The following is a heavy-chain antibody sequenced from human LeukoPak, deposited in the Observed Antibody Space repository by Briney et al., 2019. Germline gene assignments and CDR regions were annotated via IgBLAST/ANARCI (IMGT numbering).Heavy chain of an antibody. CDR2: IIPIFGTA. D-gene: IGHD3-22*01. V-gene: IGHV1-69*13. CDR1: GGTFSSYA. CDR3: ARENYYDGSGSPSASAPVDH. Sequence: SVKVSCKASGGTFSSYAISWVRQAPGQGLEWMGGIIPIFGTANYAQKFQGRVTITADESTSTAYMELSSLRSEDTAVYYCARENYYDGSGSPSASAPVDHWGQGTLVTVSS. J-gene: IGHJ4*02.